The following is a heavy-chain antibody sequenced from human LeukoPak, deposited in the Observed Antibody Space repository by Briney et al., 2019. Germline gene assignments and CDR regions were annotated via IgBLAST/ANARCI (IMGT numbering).Heavy chain of an antibody. Sequence: GGSLRLSCAASGFTFSNYGMSWVRQAPGKGLEWVSPISGSGGSTYYADSVKGRFTISRDSSKNTLYLQMNSLRAEDTAVYYCAKGSSAAGFYWYFDLWGRGTLVTVSS. CDR2: ISGSGGST. D-gene: IGHD6-13*01. CDR1: GFTFSNYG. V-gene: IGHV3-23*01. J-gene: IGHJ2*01. CDR3: AKGSSAAGFYWYFDL.